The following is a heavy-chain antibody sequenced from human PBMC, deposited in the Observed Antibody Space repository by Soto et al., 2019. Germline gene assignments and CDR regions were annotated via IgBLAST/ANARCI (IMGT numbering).Heavy chain of an antibody. J-gene: IGHJ6*02. CDR1: GGTFRNSA. CDR2: IMPIFRTP. Sequence: QVQLEQSGAEVKKPGSSVKLSCKASGGTFRNSAISWVRQAPGQGLEWMGGIMPIFRTPDYAQKFQGRVTITADESTNTAYMELSGLRSDDTAVYYRARDTDRPQLGGNYYYILDVWGHGTTVTVSS. D-gene: IGHD3-3*02. CDR3: ARDTDRPQLGGNYYYILDV. V-gene: IGHV1-69*12.